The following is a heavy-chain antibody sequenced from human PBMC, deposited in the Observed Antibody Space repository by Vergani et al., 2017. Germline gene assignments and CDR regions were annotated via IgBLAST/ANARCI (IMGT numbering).Heavy chain of an antibody. Sequence: QVQLVQSGAEVKKPGASVKVSCKASGYTFTGHYMHWVRQAPGQGLEWIGWINPNSGGTNYAQKFQGRVTITRDTSISTAYMELSRLRTDDTAVYYCARDGNPNYGDYVFDYWGQGTLVTVSS. CDR1: GYTFTGHY. CDR2: INPNSGGT. D-gene: IGHD4-17*01. V-gene: IGHV1-2*02. J-gene: IGHJ4*02. CDR3: ARDGNPNYGDYVFDY.